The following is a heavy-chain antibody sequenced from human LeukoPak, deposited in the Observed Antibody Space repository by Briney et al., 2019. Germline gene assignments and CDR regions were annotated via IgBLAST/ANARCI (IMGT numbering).Heavy chain of an antibody. CDR3: AKDLMRDRWFGES. Sequence: PGGSLRLSCAASGFTVSDNHMNWVRQAPGKGLELVSVIYRGANTYYADSVKGRFTISRDNSKNTLYLEMNSLRVEDTAVYYCAKDLMRDRWFGESWGQGTLVTVSS. CDR1: GFTVSDNH. CDR2: IYRGANT. D-gene: IGHD3-10*01. J-gene: IGHJ5*02. V-gene: IGHV3-53*05.